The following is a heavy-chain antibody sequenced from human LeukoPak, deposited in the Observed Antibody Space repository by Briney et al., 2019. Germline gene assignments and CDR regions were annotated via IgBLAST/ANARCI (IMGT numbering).Heavy chain of an antibody. CDR1: GGSISSYY. CDR2: IYYSGST. Sequence: SETLSLTCTVSGGSISSYYWSWIRQPPGKGLEWIGYIYYSGSTNYNPSLKSRVTISVDTSKNQFSLKLSSVTAADTAVYYCARVLREYDYVWGSYRFGYYYYGMDVWGQGTTVTVSS. J-gene: IGHJ6*02. CDR3: ARVLREYDYVWGSYRFGYYYYGMDV. D-gene: IGHD3-16*02. V-gene: IGHV4-59*01.